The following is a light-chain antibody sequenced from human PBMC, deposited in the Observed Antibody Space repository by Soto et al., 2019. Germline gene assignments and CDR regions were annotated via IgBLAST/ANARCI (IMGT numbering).Light chain of an antibody. CDR3: DPHSAAWT. CDR2: GAS. Sequence: ADRSLNPGGGATLSCRASQSVSSNLTWYQQKPGQAPRLLIYGASTRATGVPARFSGSGSGTELTLPIRSPQSADVAVYYWDPHSAAWTYGQGT. J-gene: IGKJ1*01. CDR1: QSVSSN. V-gene: IGKV3-15*01.